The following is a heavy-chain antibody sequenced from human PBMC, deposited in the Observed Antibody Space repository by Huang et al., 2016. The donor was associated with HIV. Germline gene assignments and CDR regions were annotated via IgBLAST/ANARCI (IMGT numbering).Heavy chain of an antibody. CDR1: GFIFSNYG. CDR3: ALKGDSSGWEYFRH. V-gene: IGHV3-30*03. J-gene: IGHJ1*01. Sequence: QVQLVESGGGVVQPGRSLRLSCAASGFIFSNYGMHWVRQAPGKGREWVTLISNDGSNKYYTDSVKGRFSISRDNSKNTLYLQMNSLRAGDTAVYYCALKGDSSGWEYFRHWGQGTLVTVSS. D-gene: IGHD6-19*01. CDR2: ISNDGSNK.